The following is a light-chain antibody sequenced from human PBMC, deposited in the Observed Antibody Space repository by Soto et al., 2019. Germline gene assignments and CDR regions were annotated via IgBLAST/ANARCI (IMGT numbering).Light chain of an antibody. CDR2: DAS. J-gene: IGLJ3*02. V-gene: IGLV2-11*01. CDR3: CSYAGSYTYWV. Sequence: QSALTQPRSVSGSPGQSVTISCTGSSSDVGGYDSVSWYQQHPGIAPKLIIFDASQRPSGVPDRFSGSKSGSTASLTISGLQAEDEADYYCCSYAGSYTYWVFGGGTKLTVL. CDR1: SSDVGGYDS.